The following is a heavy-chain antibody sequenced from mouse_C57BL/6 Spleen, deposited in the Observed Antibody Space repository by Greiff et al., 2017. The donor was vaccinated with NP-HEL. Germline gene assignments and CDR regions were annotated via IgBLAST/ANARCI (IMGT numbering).Heavy chain of an antibody. CDR3: ARDDYDDGFAY. V-gene: IGHV1-64*01. J-gene: IGHJ3*01. Sequence: QVQLQQPGAELVKPGASVKLSCKASGYTFTSYWMHWVKQRPGQGLEWIGMIHPNSGSTNYNEKFKSKATLTVDKSSSKAYMQLSSLTSEDSAVYYCARDDYDDGFAYWGQGTLVTVSA. CDR1: GYTFTSYW. CDR2: IHPNSGST. D-gene: IGHD2-4*01.